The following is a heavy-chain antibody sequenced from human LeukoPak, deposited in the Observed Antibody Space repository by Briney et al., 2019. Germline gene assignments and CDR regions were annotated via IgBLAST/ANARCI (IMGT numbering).Heavy chain of an antibody. CDR1: GYSFTNYW. CDR3: ARQLDYYDKRDY. CDR2: IYPGDSDT. J-gene: IGHJ4*02. D-gene: IGHD3-22*01. Sequence: PGESLKISCKGSGYSFTNYWIGWVRQMPGKGLEWMGIIYPGDSDTRYSPSFQGRVTISADKSISTAYLHWSSLKASDTAMYYCARQLDYYDKRDYWGQGTLVTVAS. V-gene: IGHV5-51*01.